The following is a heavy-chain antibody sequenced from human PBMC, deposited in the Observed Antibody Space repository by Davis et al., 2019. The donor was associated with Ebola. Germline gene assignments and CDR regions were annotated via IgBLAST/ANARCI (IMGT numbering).Heavy chain of an antibody. J-gene: IGHJ4*02. CDR3: ARDGRIHDYIWGSYRSLDY. Sequence: GESLKISCAASGFTFSSYSMNWVRQAPGKGLEWVSSISSSSSYIYYADSVKGRFTISRDNAKNSLYLQMNSLRAEDTAVYYCARDGRIHDYIWGSYRSLDYWGQGTLVTVSS. CDR1: GFTFSSYS. CDR2: ISSSSSYI. D-gene: IGHD3-16*02. V-gene: IGHV3-21*01.